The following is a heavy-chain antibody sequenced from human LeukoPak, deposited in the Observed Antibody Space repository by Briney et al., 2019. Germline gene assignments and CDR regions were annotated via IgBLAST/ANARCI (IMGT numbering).Heavy chain of an antibody. V-gene: IGHV3-30*02. CDR2: IRYDGSNK. J-gene: IGHJ4*02. D-gene: IGHD6-13*01. Sequence: PGGSLRLSCAASGFTFSSYGMHWVRQAPGKGLEWVAFIRYDGSNKYYADSVKGRFTISRDNSKNTLYLQMNSLRAEDTAVYYCANPGIAAAGLEYWGQGTLVTVSS. CDR1: GFTFSSYG. CDR3: ANPGIAAAGLEY.